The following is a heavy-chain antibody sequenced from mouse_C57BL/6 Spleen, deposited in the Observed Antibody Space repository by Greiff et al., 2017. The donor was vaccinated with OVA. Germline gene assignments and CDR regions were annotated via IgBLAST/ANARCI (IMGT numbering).Heavy chain of an antibody. CDR3: AREGSGQGMDY. Sequence: VMLVESGPELVKPGASVKISCKASGYAFSSSWMNWVKQRPGKGLEWIGRIYPGDGDTNYNGKFKGKATLTADKSSSTAYMQLSSLTSEDSAVYFCAREGSGQGMDYWGQGTSVTVSS. D-gene: IGHD1-3*01. CDR2: IYPGDGDT. V-gene: IGHV1-82*01. J-gene: IGHJ4*01. CDR1: GYAFSSSW.